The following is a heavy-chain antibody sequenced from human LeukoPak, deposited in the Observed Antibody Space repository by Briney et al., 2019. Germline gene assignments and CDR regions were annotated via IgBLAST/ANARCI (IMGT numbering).Heavy chain of an antibody. CDR2: FFYSGSN. V-gene: IGHV4-39*07. J-gene: IGHJ4*02. D-gene: IGHD3-22*01. CDR1: GGSISSSSYY. Sequence: SETLSLTCTVSGGSISSSSYYWGWIRQPPGKGLEWIGSFFYSGSNYYNPSLKSRVTISVDTSKNQFSLKVSSVTAADTAVYYCARVFHDSSGYPFDYWGQGTLVTVSS. CDR3: ARVFHDSSGYPFDY.